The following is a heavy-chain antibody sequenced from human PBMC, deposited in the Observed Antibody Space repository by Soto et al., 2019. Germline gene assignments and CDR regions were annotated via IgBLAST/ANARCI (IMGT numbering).Heavy chain of an antibody. CDR2: IIPSFGTA. CDR1: GGTFSSYA. CDR3: ARHVPAAGYYYGMDV. V-gene: IGHV1-69*12. Sequence: QVKLVQSGAEVKKPGSSVKVSCKASGGTFSSYAISWVRQAPGQGLEWMGGIIPSFGTANYAQKFQGRVTITADESTSTASMELSSLRSEDTAVYYCARHVPAAGYYYGMDVWGQGTTVTVSS. D-gene: IGHD2-2*01. J-gene: IGHJ6*02.